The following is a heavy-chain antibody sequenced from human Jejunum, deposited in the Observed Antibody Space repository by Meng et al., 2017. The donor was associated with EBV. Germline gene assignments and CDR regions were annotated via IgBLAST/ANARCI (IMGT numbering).Heavy chain of an antibody. CDR2: IKNKADGYTT. CDR1: GFTFSYHY. D-gene: IGHD3-10*01. V-gene: IGHV3-72*01. Sequence: VQVVVAGGGFVRQGSSLRLSCVASGFTFSYHYMDWVRQAPGKGLEWVGRIKNKADGYTTIYAASVKGRFTVSRDDSKSSLYLQMNSLKAEDTAVYYCADVTVTSGSDFWGQGTLVTVSS. J-gene: IGHJ4*02. CDR3: ADVTVTSGSDF.